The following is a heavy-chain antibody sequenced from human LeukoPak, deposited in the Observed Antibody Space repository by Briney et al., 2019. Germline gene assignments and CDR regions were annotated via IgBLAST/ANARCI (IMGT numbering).Heavy chain of an antibody. CDR1: GFTFSSYS. D-gene: IGHD3-22*01. Sequence: GGSLRLSCAASGFTFSSYSMNWVRQTPGKGLEWVSSITSSSSYIYYADSVKGRFTISRDNAKNSLYLQMNSLRAEDTAVYYCAKASAMIVVVSKYFDYWGQGTLVTVSS. J-gene: IGHJ4*02. CDR3: AKASAMIVVVSKYFDY. V-gene: IGHV3-21*04. CDR2: ITSSSSYI.